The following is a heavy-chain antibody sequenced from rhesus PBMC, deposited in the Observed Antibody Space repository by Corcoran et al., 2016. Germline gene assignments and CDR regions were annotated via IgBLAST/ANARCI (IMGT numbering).Heavy chain of an antibody. D-gene: IGHD3-16*01. V-gene: IGHV3S16*01. CDR3: TREAYYGGSYYNYYGLDS. J-gene: IGHJ6*01. CDR1: GFTFISYD. CDR2: FSNPGKTP. Sequence: EVQLVESGGGLVQPGGSLRLSCAASGFTFISYDMSWVRSARGKGLEWVPSFSNPGKTPSSDPSVQSQFTISGDNAKNSLSLHMSSLRAGDTAVYYCTREAYYGGSYYNYYGLDSWGQGVVVTVSS.